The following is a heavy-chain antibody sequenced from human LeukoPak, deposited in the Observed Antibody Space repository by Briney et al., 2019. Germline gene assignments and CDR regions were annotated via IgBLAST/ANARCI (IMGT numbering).Heavy chain of an antibody. CDR2: INGDGSET. Sequence: HPEGSLRLSCAASGFTLSNHWMHWVRQAPGKGLVWVSHINGDGSETNYADSVRGRFTISRDNAKNTLYLQMNSLRVDDTAVYYCTREEGSTDHWGQGTLVTVSS. CDR1: GFTLSNHW. J-gene: IGHJ4*02. CDR3: TREEGSTDH. D-gene: IGHD5/OR15-5a*01. V-gene: IGHV3-74*01.